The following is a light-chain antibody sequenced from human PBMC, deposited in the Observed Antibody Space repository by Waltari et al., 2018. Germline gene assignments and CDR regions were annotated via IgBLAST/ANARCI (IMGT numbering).Light chain of an antibody. CDR3: HSRDSSSTHVGI. V-gene: IGLV3-19*01. CDR1: SLRHYH. CDR2: SDN. Sequence: SSELTQAPAVSVALGQTVRRTCQGASLRHYHARWYRQKPGQAPEVVIYSDNNRPSGIPDRFSGSSAGDTASLTITGAQAEDEADYYCHSRDSSSTHVGIFGTGTQVSVL. J-gene: IGLJ1*01.